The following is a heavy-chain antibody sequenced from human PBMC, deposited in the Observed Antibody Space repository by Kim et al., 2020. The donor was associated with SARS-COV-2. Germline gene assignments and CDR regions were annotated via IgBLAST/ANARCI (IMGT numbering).Heavy chain of an antibody. V-gene: IGHV4-59*13. CDR3: ARENFVFYGMDV. CDR1: GGSINTYY. J-gene: IGHJ6*02. Sequence: SETLSLTCTVSGGSINTYYWSWVRQPPGKGLEWIGYISSGGSTSYNPSLKTRVTLSVDTSKNQFSLNLNSVTAADTAVYYCARENFVFYGMDVWVQGTTV. CDR2: ISSGGST. D-gene: IGHD6-6*01.